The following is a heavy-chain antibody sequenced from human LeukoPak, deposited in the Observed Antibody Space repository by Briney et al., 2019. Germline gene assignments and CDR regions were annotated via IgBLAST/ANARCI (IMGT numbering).Heavy chain of an antibody. CDR2: INQDGSEK. V-gene: IGHV3-7*01. J-gene: IGHJ6*04. D-gene: IGHD3-10*02. Sequence: GGSLRLSCAASGFTFSSYWMSWVRQAPGKGLEWVANINQDGSEKYYVDSVRGRFTISRDNAKNSLYLQMNSLRAEDTAVYYCAELGITMIGGVWGKGTTVTISS. CDR1: GFTFSSYW. CDR3: AELGITMIGGV.